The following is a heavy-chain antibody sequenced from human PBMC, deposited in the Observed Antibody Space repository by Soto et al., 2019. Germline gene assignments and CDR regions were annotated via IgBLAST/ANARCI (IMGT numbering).Heavy chain of an antibody. Sequence: GASVKVSCKASGYTFTSYDINWVRQATGQGLEWMGWINANNGNTNYAQKLQGRVTMTTDTSTSTAYMELSGLRSDDTAVYYCARDSGNWFDPWGQGTLVTVSS. CDR1: GYTFTSYD. CDR3: ARDSGNWFDP. CDR2: INANNGNT. D-gene: IGHD3-10*01. J-gene: IGHJ5*02. V-gene: IGHV1-18*01.